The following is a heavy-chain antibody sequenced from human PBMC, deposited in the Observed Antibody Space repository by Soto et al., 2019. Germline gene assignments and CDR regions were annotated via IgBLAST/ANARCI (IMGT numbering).Heavy chain of an antibody. CDR2: IKSKTDGGTT. CDR1: GFTFSNAW. Sequence: GGSLRLSCAASGFTFSNAWMNWVRQAPGKGLEWVGRIKSKTDGGTTDYAAPVKGRFTISRDDSKNTLYLQMNSLKTEDTAVYYCTTDIPMQGRIVGATILFDYWGQGTLVTVSS. J-gene: IGHJ4*02. D-gene: IGHD1-26*01. V-gene: IGHV3-15*07. CDR3: TTDIPMQGRIVGATILFDY.